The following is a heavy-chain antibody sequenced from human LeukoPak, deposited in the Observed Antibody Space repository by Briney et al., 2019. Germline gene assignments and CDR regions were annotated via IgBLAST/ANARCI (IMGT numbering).Heavy chain of an antibody. Sequence: TSETLSLTCTVSGGSISSYYWSWIRQPAGKGLEWIGRIYTSGSTNYNPSLKSRVTMSVDTSKSRFSLKLSSVTAADTAVYYCARSSNSYFWSGYYEGYAFDIWGQGTMVTVSS. CDR1: GGSISSYY. V-gene: IGHV4-4*07. D-gene: IGHD3-3*01. J-gene: IGHJ3*02. CDR3: ARSSNSYFWSGYYEGYAFDI. CDR2: IYTSGST.